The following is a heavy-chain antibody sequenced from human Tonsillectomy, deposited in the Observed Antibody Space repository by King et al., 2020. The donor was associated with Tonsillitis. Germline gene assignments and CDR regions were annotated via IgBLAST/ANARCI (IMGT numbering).Heavy chain of an antibody. V-gene: IGHV2-5*02. Sequence: TLKEAGPTLVKPTQTLTLTCTFSGFSLSTSGVGVGWIRQPPGKALEWLALIYWDDVKSYTPSLKSRPTITKDTSKNQVVLTMTNMDPVDTATYYSAHVYYYDSSGYRRVFDYWGQGTLVTVSS. CDR3: AHVYYYDSSGYRRVFDY. J-gene: IGHJ4*02. CDR2: IYWDDVK. CDR1: GFSLSTSGVG. D-gene: IGHD3-22*01.